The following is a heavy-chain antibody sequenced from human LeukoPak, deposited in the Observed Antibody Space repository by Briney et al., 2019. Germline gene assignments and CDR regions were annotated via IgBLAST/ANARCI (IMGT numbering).Heavy chain of an antibody. D-gene: IGHD3-22*01. CDR2: IKQDGSEK. CDR3: AREGGYRAFDI. V-gene: IGHV3-7*01. J-gene: IGHJ3*02. CDR1: GFTFSNYW. Sequence: GGSLRLSCAASGFTFSNYWMSWVRQAPGKGLEWVANIKQDGSEKYYVDSVKGRFTISRDNAKNSLYLQMNSLGAEDTAVYYCAREGGYRAFDIWGQGTMVTVSS.